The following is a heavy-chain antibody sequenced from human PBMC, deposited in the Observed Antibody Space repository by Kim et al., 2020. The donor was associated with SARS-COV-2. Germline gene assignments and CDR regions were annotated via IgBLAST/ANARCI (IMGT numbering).Heavy chain of an antibody. CDR3: ARDRTGTMFDP. D-gene: IGHD3-3*01. CDR1: GGSISSGGYY. V-gene: IGHV4-31*03. Sequence: SETLSLTCTISGGSISSGGYYWSWIRQHPGKGLEWIGYIYYSGSTYYNPSLKSRVTISVDTSKNQFSLKLSSVTAADTAVYYCARDRTGTMFDPWGQGTLVTVSS. J-gene: IGHJ5*02. CDR2: IYYSGST.